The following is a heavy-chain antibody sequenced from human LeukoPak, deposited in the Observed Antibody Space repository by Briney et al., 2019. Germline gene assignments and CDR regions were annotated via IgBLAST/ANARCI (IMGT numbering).Heavy chain of an antibody. CDR3: ARRAYRHERFDP. V-gene: IGHV5-51*01. Sequence: GESLHIPCKASGYTFTNYWIGWVRQMPGKGLEWMGTIYPGDSDTRYSPSFQGQVTISADKSISTAYLQWSSLRASDTAMYYCARRAYRHERFDPWGQGTLVTVSS. J-gene: IGHJ5*02. CDR2: IYPGDSDT. CDR1: GYTFTNYW. D-gene: IGHD5-12*01.